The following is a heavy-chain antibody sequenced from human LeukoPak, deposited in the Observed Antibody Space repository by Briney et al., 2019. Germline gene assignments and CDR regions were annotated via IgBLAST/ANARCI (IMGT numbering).Heavy chain of an antibody. J-gene: IGHJ5*02. D-gene: IGHD3-22*01. CDR2: ISYDGSNK. CDR3: ARDPSPEVVVISWFDP. CDR1: GFTFSSYA. V-gene: IGHV3-30-3*01. Sequence: GRSLRLSCAASGFTFSSYAMHWVRQAPGKGLGWVAVISYDGSNKYYADSVKGRFTISRDNSKNTLYLQMNSLRAEDTAVYYCARDPSPEVVVISWFDPWGQGTLVTVSS.